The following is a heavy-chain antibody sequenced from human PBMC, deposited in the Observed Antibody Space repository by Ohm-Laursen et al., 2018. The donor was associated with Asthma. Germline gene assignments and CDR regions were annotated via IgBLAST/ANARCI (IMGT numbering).Heavy chain of an antibody. J-gene: IGHJ4*02. CDR3: ASDTHWNSDSPGSGY. Sequence: SLRLSCAASGFSFSTYTLNWVRQAPGKGLEWLANIKEDGSDKHYVDSVRGRFTISRDNAKNSVYLQMDSLGAEDTAVYFCASDTHWNSDSPGSGYWGQGTLVTVSS. V-gene: IGHV3-7*01. CDR2: IKEDGSDK. D-gene: IGHD3-10*01. CDR1: GFSFSTYT.